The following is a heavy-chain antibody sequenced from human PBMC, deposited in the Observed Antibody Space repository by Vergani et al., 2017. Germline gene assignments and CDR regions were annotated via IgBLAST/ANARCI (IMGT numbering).Heavy chain of an antibody. CDR3: AGGIGYQLLYSYYCYMDV. CDR2: INHSGST. CDR1: GGSFSGYY. V-gene: IGHV4-34*01. J-gene: IGHJ6*03. D-gene: IGHD2-2*01. Sequence: QVQLQQWGAGLLKPSETLSLTCAVYGGSFSGYYWSWIRQPPGKGLEWIGEINHSGSTNYNPSLKSRVTISVDTSKNQFSLQLSSVTPADTAVYYCAGGIGYQLLYSYYCYMDVGGKGWTLTV.